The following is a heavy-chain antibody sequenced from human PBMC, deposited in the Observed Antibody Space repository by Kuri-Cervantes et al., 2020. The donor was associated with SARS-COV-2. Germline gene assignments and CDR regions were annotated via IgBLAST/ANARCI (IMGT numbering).Heavy chain of an antibody. J-gene: IGHJ6*03. CDR2: ISGSGGST. Sequence: GESLKISCAASGFTFSSYAMSWVRQAPGKGLEWVSAISGSGGSTYYADSVKGRFTISRDNSKNTLYLQMNSLGAEDTAVYYCAKKGVGSSTSTVYYYYYMDVWGKGTTVTVSS. V-gene: IGHV3-23*01. CDR3: AKKGVGSSTSTVYYYYYMDV. CDR1: GFTFSSYA. D-gene: IGHD2-2*01.